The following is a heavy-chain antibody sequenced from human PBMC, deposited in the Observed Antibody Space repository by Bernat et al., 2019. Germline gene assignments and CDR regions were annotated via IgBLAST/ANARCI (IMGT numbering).Heavy chain of an antibody. D-gene: IGHD6-13*01. CDR2: INSDGSST. CDR3: ARSDFSSSWTNYYYYGMDV. CDR1: GFTFSSYW. V-gene: IGHV3-74*01. Sequence: EVQLVESGGGLVQPGGSLRLSCAASGFTFSSYWMHWVRQAPGKGLVWVSRINSDGSSTSYAASVTGRFTISRDNAKNTLYLQMNSLRAEDTAVYYCARSDFSSSWTNYYYYGMDVWGQGTTVTVSS. J-gene: IGHJ6*02.